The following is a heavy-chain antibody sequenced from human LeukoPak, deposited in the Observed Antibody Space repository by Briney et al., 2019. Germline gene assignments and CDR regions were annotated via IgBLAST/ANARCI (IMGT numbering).Heavy chain of an antibody. D-gene: IGHD6-19*01. J-gene: IGHJ4*02. V-gene: IGHV4-39*07. CDR3: ARVEAVAGQGSGDY. CDR1: GVSISSSNSY. Sequence: SETLSLTCTVSGVSISSSNSYWGWIRQPPGKGLEWIGSIYYSGSTYYNPSLKSRVTISVDTSKNQFSLKLSSVTAADTAVYYCARVEAVAGQGSGDYWGQGTLVTVSS. CDR2: IYYSGST.